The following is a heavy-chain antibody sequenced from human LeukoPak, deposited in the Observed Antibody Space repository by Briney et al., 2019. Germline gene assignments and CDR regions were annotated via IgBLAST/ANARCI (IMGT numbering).Heavy chain of an antibody. CDR1: GFTFSSYG. J-gene: IGHJ4*02. D-gene: IGHD3-22*01. Sequence: GGSLRLSCAASGFTFSSYGMHWVRQAPGKGLEWVAVISYDGSNKYYADSVKGRFTISRDNSKNTLYLQMNSLRAEDTAVYYCAKDLDYYDSSGRVTPVLDYWGQGTLVTVSS. CDR3: AKDLDYYDSSGRVTPVLDY. V-gene: IGHV3-30*18. CDR2: ISYDGSNK.